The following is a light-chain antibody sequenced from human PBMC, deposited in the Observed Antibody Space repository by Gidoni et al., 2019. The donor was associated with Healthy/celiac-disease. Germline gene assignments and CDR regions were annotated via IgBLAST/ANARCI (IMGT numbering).Light chain of an antibody. CDR2: DAS. J-gene: IGKJ1*01. V-gene: IGKV1-5*01. CDR3: QQYNSHST. Sequence: GDRVTITCRASQSISSWLAWYQQKPGKAPKLLIYDASSLESGVPSRFSGSGSGTEFTLTISSLQPDDLASYYCQQYNSHSTFGQGTKVEIK. CDR1: QSISSW.